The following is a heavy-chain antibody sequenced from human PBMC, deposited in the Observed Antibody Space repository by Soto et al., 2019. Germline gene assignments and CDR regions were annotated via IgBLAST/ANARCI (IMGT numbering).Heavy chain of an antibody. CDR2: IYHSGST. V-gene: IGHV4-38-2*01. CDR3: ARVVEMATISLWYFDL. Sequence: SETLPLTCAVSGYSISSGYYWGWIRQPPGKGLEWIGSIYHSGSTYYNPSLKSRVTISVDTSKNQFSLKRSSVTAADTAVYYCARVVEMATISLWYFDLWGRGTLVTVSS. D-gene: IGHD5-12*01. CDR1: GYSISSGYY. J-gene: IGHJ2*01.